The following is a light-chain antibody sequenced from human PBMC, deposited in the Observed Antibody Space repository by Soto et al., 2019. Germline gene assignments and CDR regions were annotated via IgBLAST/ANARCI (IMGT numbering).Light chain of an antibody. CDR2: AAS. V-gene: IGKV1-39*01. J-gene: IGKJ1*01. Sequence: NQVTQSPASLSATEGDRVPITCRASQSISSYLNWYQQKPGKAPELLIYAASTLQSGVPSRFSGSGSGTDFTLTISCLQSEDFATYYCQQYYSFPWTFGQRAKVDI. CDR1: QSISSY. CDR3: QQYYSFPWT.